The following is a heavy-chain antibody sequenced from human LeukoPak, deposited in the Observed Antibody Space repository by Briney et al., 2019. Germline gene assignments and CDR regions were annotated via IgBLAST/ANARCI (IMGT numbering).Heavy chain of an antibody. CDR2: ISAYNGNT. Sequence: ASVKVSCKASGGTFSSYAISWVRQAPGQGLEWMGWISAYNGNTNYAQKLQGRVTMTTDTSTSTAYMELRSLRSDDTAVYYCARDHPALRFLEWLPWFDPWGQGTLVTVSS. CDR1: GGTFSSYA. CDR3: ARDHPALRFLEWLPWFDP. V-gene: IGHV1-18*01. D-gene: IGHD3-3*01. J-gene: IGHJ5*02.